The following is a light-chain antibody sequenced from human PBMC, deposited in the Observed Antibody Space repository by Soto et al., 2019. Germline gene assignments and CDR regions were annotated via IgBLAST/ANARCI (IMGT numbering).Light chain of an antibody. V-gene: IGLV1-40*01. CDR1: SSNIGAGYD. CDR3: QSYDSSLSVV. J-gene: IGLJ2*01. Sequence: QSVLTQPPSVSGAPGQRVTISCTGSSSNIGAGYDVHWYQQLPGTAPKLLIYFNNNRPSGVPDRFSASRSGTSASLAITGLQADDEADYYCQSYDSSLSVVFGGGTKVTV. CDR2: FNN.